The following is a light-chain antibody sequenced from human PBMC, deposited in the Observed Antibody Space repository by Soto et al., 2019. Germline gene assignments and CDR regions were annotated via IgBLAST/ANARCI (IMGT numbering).Light chain of an antibody. CDR3: AAWDDSLSGYYV. CDR2: RNN. V-gene: IGLV1-47*01. CDR1: SSNIGSNY. J-gene: IGLJ1*01. Sequence: QSVLTQPPSASGTPGQRVTISCSGSSSNIGSNYVYWYQQLPGTAPKLLIYRNNQRPSGVPDRFSGSKSGTSASQAISGLRSEDEADYYCAAWDDSLSGYYVFGTGTKLTVL.